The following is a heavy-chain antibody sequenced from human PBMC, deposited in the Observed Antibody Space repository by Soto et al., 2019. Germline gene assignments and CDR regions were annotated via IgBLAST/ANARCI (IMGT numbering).Heavy chain of an antibody. CDR3: VRGPDIIVVPSALGHFDH. Sequence: QVHLEQSGAEMKKPGASVNVSCKASGYSFSTYGVSWVRQAPGQGPEWMGWISAYNGNTNYAQRFQGRLTLTTDTSTSTAYMELRGLRSDDTAVYYCVRGPDIIVVPSALGHFDHWVQGTLVTVSS. D-gene: IGHD2-2*01. V-gene: IGHV1-18*01. CDR1: GYSFSTYG. J-gene: IGHJ4*02. CDR2: ISAYNGNT.